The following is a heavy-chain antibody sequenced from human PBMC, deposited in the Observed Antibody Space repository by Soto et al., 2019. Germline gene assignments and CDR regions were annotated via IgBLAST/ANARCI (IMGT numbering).Heavy chain of an antibody. V-gene: IGHV3-49*04. Sequence: EVQLVESGGGLVQPGRSLRLSCTASGFSFTHYAINWVRQAPGQGLEWVGLIRNQTYGETTEYAASMKGRFTISRDDLSNIAYLQINSLKPEDSAVYYYTTAESPAAAYLFDYWGQGTLVSVSS. D-gene: IGHD6-25*01. J-gene: IGHJ4*02. CDR3: TTAESPAAAYLFDY. CDR1: GFSFTHYA. CDR2: IRNQTYGETT.